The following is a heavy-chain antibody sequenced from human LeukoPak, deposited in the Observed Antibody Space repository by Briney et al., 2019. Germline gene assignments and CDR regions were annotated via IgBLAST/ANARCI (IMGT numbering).Heavy chain of an antibody. CDR3: ARQVSTVTTIALFDY. CDR1: GGSISSYY. V-gene: IGHV4-59*08. D-gene: IGHD4-17*01. Sequence: SETLSLTCTVSGGSISSYYWSWIRQPPGKGLEWIGYIYYSGSTNYNPSLKSRVTISVDTSKNQFSLKLSSVTAADTAVYYCARQVSTVTTIALFDYWGQGTLVTVSS. CDR2: IYYSGST. J-gene: IGHJ4*02.